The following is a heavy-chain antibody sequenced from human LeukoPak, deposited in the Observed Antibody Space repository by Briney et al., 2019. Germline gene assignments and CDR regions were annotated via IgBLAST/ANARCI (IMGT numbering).Heavy chain of an antibody. J-gene: IGHJ4*02. CDR2: IGGSGART. CDR1: GFTFNSYV. V-gene: IGHV3-23*01. CDR3: AKDLVSGDWYWRGFDS. Sequence: GGSLRLSCAAPGFTFNSYVMSWVRQAPGKGLEWVSAIGGSGARTYYADSVRGRFTISRDNSKNTVYLQLNSLRGEDTAVYYCAKDLVSGDWYWRGFDSWGQGTLVTVSS. D-gene: IGHD6-19*01.